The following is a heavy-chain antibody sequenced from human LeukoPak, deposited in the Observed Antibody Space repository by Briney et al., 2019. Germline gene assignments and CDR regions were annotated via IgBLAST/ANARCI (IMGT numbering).Heavy chain of an antibody. CDR1: GYTFTSYD. CDR3: ARDCSSTSCYGQLPSYYFDY. D-gene: IGHD2-2*01. CDR2: IIPIFGTA. J-gene: IGHJ4*02. V-gene: IGHV1-69*05. Sequence: ASVKVSCKASGYTFTSYDINWVRQATGQGLEWMGRIIPIFGTANYAQKFQGRVAITTDESTSTAYMELSSLRSEDTAVYYCARDCSSTSCYGQLPSYYFDYWGQGTLVTVSS.